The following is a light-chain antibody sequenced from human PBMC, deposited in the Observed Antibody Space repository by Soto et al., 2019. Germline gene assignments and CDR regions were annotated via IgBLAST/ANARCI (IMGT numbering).Light chain of an antibody. Sequence: DIQMTQSPSTLSASVGDRLTITCRASQSIDMWLAWYQQKPGKAPXXLIYRASTLESGVPSRFSGSGYGTEFPLTISSLQPDDFGTYDCQHYKTLFGFGPGTKVDIK. V-gene: IGKV1-5*03. J-gene: IGKJ3*01. CDR1: QSIDMW. CDR2: RAS. CDR3: QHYKTLFG.